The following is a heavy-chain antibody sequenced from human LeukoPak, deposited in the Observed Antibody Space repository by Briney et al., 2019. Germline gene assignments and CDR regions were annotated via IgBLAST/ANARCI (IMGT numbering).Heavy chain of an antibody. CDR2: IYPGDSDT. V-gene: IGHV5-51*01. J-gene: IGHJ6*02. Sequence: GESLKISCKGSGYSFTSYWIGRVRQMPGKGLEWMGIIYPGDSDTRYSPSFQGQVTISADKSISTAYLQWSSLKASDTAMYYCARSYCSSTSCYNYYYYGMDVWGQGTTVTVSS. CDR1: GYSFTSYW. D-gene: IGHD2-2*02. CDR3: ARSYCSSTSCYNYYYYGMDV.